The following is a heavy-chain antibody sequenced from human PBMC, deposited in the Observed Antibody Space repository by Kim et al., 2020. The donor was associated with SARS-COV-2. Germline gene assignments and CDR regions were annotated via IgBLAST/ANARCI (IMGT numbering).Heavy chain of an antibody. V-gene: IGHV3-21*04. J-gene: IGHJ6*02. D-gene: IGHD6-19*01. CDR2: ISRSGTDE. Sequence: GGSLRLSCAASGFTFSSHTMNWVRQAPGKGLEWVSSISRSGTDEYYADSVKGRFTISRDNAKNSLFLQMNSLRVDDTAVYYCARGLGYGLAGYAMDVWGQGATVTVSS. CDR3: ARGLGYGLAGYAMDV. CDR1: GFTFSSHT.